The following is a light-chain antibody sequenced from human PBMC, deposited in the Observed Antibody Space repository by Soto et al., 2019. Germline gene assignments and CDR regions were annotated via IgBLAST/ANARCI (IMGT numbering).Light chain of an antibody. CDR2: EVS. J-gene: IGLJ1*01. Sequence: QSALTQPPSASGSPGQSVTIYCTGTSSDVGKYDYVSWFQHHPGKAPKLIIYEVSKRPSGVPDRFSGSKSGSTASLTVSGLQTEDEADYYCNSHVVGSHVFGTGTKLTVL. V-gene: IGLV2-8*01. CDR3: NSHVVGSHV. CDR1: SSDVGKYDY.